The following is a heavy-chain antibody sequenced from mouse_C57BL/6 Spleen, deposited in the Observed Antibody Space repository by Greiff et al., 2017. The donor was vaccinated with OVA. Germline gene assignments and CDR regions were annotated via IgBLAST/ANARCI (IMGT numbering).Heavy chain of an antibody. Sequence: QVQLKQPGAELVRPGSSVKLSCKASGYTFTSYWMDWVRQRPGQGLEWIGNIYPSDSETHYNQKFKDKATLTVDKSSSTAYMQLSSLTSEDSAVYYCARSGYYDYDDWFADWGQGTLVTVSA. D-gene: IGHD2-4*01. J-gene: IGHJ3*01. CDR1: GYTFTSYW. V-gene: IGHV1-61*01. CDR3: ARSGYYDYDDWFAD. CDR2: IYPSDSET.